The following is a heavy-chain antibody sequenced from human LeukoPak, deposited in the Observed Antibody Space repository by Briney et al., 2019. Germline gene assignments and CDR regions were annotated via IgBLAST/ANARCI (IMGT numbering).Heavy chain of an antibody. Sequence: GGSLRLSCAASGFTFSTYWMHWVRQVPGKGLEWLSRIDNDGTGTAYAAPVKGRFTVSRDNAKNTVYLQMNSLRDEDTAMYYYVRSPVGNSYGNHWGQGTLVTVSS. J-gene: IGHJ5*02. CDR2: IDNDGTGT. CDR1: GFTFSTYW. D-gene: IGHD3-16*01. CDR3: VRSPVGNSYGNH. V-gene: IGHV3-74*01.